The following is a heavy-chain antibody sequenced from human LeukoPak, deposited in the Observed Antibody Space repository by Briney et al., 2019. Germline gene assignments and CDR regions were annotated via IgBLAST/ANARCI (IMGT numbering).Heavy chain of an antibody. CDR2: IIPILGIA. CDR3: ARGRFPSPGWFDP. Sequence: SVKVSCKASGGTFSSYAISWVRQAPGQGLEWMGRIIPILGIANYAQKFQGRVTITAHKPTSTAYMELSSLRSEDTAVYYCARGRFPSPGWFDPWGQGTLVTVSS. J-gene: IGHJ5*02. CDR1: GGTFSSYA. V-gene: IGHV1-69*04. D-gene: IGHD3-3*01.